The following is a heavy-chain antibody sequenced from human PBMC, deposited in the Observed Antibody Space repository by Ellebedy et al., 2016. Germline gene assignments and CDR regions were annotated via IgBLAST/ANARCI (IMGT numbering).Heavy chain of an antibody. D-gene: IGHD2-21*02. V-gene: IGHV1-24*01. Sequence: ASVKVSCKVSGYSLTELSMHWVRQAPGKGLEWMGGFDPEDGETTYAQKFQGRVTMTEDTATDTAYMELSNLRSEDTAVYFCATDSSKSRLVMVTSAQAFDVWGQGTLVTVSS. CDR3: ATDSSKSRLVMVTSAQAFDV. J-gene: IGHJ3*01. CDR2: FDPEDGET. CDR1: GYSLTELS.